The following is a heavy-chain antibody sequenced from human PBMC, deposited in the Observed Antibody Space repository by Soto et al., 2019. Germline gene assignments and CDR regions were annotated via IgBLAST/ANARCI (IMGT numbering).Heavy chain of an antibody. CDR3: ARGGTIAVTTIGDY. J-gene: IGHJ4*01. CDR2: ISSSSSTI. CDR1: GFTFRSYN. V-gene: IGHV3-48*02. Sequence: DVQLVESGGGLVQPGGSLRLSCAASGFTFRSYNMNWVRQAPGKWLDWLSYISSSSSTIYYADSVKGRLTISRDNAKNSLYLQMNSLRDDDTAMYYCARGGTIAVTTIGDYWGQGTLVTVSS. D-gene: IGHD5-12*01.